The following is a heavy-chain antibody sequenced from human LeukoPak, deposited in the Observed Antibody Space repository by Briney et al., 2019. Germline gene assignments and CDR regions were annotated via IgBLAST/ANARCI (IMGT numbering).Heavy chain of an antibody. D-gene: IGHD2-15*01. V-gene: IGHV1-8*01. Sequence: ASVKVSCKASGYSFTIYDINWVRQATGQGPEWMGWMNPSRGDTGYAQKFQGRVTMTRETSTGPAYIELTSLSSEDTAVYYCARVGFCRGSGCNWYFDLWGHGTLVTVSS. CDR2: MNPSRGDT. CDR1: GYSFTIYD. CDR3: ARVGFCRGSGCNWYFDL. J-gene: IGHJ2*01.